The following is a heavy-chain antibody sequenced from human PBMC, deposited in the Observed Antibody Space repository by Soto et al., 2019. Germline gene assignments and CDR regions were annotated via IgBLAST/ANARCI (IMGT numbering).Heavy chain of an antibody. CDR2: LSGSGANT. J-gene: IGHJ4*02. Sequence: SLRLSCAASGFTFSNYAMTWVRQAPGKGLEWVSTLSGSGANTYYADSVSGRFTISRDNSKNTLYLQMSSLRAEDTAVYYCAKERLARGIDYWGQRSLVTVSS. V-gene: IGHV3-23*01. CDR3: AKERLARGIDY. CDR1: GFTFSNYA. D-gene: IGHD3-16*01.